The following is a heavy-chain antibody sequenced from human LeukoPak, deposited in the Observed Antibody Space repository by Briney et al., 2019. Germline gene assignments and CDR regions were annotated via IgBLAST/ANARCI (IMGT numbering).Heavy chain of an antibody. CDR2: IIPILGIA. CDR3: ARTYGDFWSGDSPETYYYGMDV. V-gene: IGHV1-69*04. Sequence: ASVKVSCKASGGTFSSYAISWVRQAPGQGLEWMGRIIPILGIANYAQKFQGRVTITADKSTSTAYMELSSLRSEDTAVYYCARTYGDFWSGDSPETYYYGMDVWGQGTTVTVSS. J-gene: IGHJ6*02. D-gene: IGHD3-3*01. CDR1: GGTFSSYA.